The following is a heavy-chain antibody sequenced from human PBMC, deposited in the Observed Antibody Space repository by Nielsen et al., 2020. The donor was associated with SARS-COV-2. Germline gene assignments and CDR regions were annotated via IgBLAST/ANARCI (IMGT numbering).Heavy chain of an antibody. CDR3: ARDRGWYCFDY. V-gene: IGHV1-18*04. CDR1: GYTFTGYY. J-gene: IGHJ4*02. D-gene: IGHD6-19*01. Sequence: ASVKVSCKASGYTFTGYYMHWVRQAPGQGLEWMGWISAYNGNTNYAQNLQGRVTMTTDTSTSTAYMELRSLRSDDTAVYYCARDRGWYCFDYWGQGTLVTVSS. CDR2: ISAYNGNT.